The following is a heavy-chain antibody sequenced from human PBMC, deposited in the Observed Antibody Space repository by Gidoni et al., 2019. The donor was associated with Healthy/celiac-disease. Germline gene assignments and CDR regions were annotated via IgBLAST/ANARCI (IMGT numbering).Heavy chain of an antibody. CDR2: ISYDGSNK. J-gene: IGHJ5*02. CDR3: ARRGP. CDR1: GFTFSSYA. V-gene: IGHV3-30-3*01. Sequence: QVQLVESGGGVVQPGRSLRLSCAASGFTFSSYAMHWVRQAPGKGLERVAVISYDGSNKYYADSVKGRFTISRDNSKNTLYLQMNSLRAEDTAVYYCARRGPWGQGTLVTVSS.